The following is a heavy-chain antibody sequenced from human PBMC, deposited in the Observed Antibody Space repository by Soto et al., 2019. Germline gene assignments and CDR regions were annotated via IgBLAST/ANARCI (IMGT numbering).Heavy chain of an antibody. CDR1: GGPVSSGSYY. V-gene: IGHV4-61*01. Sequence: ETLSLTCTVSGGPVSSGSYYWSWIRQPPGKGLEWIGYIYYSGSTNYNPSLKSRVTISVDTSKNQFSLKLSSVTAADTAVYYCARGKSITIFGVVIIEYYYYGMDVWGQGTTVTVS. J-gene: IGHJ6*02. D-gene: IGHD3-3*01. CDR2: IYYSGST. CDR3: ARGKSITIFGVVIIEYYYYGMDV.